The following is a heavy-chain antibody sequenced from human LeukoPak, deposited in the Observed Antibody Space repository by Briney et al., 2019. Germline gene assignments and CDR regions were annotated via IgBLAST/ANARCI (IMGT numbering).Heavy chain of an antibody. D-gene: IGHD6-13*01. J-gene: IGHJ2*01. CDR1: GGSISSSSYY. V-gene: IGHV4-39*07. Sequence: SETLSLTCTVCGGSISSSSYYWGWIRQPPGKGLEWIGSIYYSGSTYYNPSLKSRVTISVDTSKNQFSLKLSSVTAADTAVYYCARDPVAAAVWYFDLWGRGTLVTVSS. CDR3: ARDPVAAAVWYFDL. CDR2: IYYSGST.